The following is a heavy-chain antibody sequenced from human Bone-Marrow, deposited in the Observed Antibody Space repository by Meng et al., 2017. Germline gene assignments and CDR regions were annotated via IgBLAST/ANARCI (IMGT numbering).Heavy chain of an antibody. CDR1: GFTFDDFA. CDR3: AKDIGAIRYYGMDV. D-gene: IGHD3-9*01. J-gene: IGHJ6*02. Sequence: GGSLRLSCAACGFTFDDFAMHWVRQAPGKGLEWVSSISWNSGSIGYVDSVKGRFTISRDNAKNSLYLQMNSLRAEDTALYYCAKDIGAIRYYGMDVWGQGTTVTVSS. V-gene: IGHV3-9*01. CDR2: ISWNSGSI.